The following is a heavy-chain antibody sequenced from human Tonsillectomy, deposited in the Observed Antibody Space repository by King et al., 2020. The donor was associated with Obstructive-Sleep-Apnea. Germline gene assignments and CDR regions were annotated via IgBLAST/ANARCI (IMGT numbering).Heavy chain of an antibody. CDR1: GFTFDDYA. Sequence: QLVQSGGGLLQPGRSLRLSCAASGFTFDDYAMHWVRQAPGKGLEWVSGISWNSCSIGYADSVKGRFTISRDNAKNSLYLQMNSLRAEDTALYYCAKEGGSGSYSYYFDYWGQGTLVTVSS. CDR3: AKEGGSGSYSYYFDY. D-gene: IGHD1-26*01. J-gene: IGHJ4*02. CDR2: ISWNSCSI. V-gene: IGHV3-9*01.